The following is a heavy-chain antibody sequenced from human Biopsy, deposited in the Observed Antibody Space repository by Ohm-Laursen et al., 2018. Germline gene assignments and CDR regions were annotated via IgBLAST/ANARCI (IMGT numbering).Heavy chain of an antibody. Sequence: GSSVKVSCNASAYSVGDHRIHWVRQAPGQGLEWMGWIDPKSGGTNYAQKFQGRVTMTRDTSISTTYMELRRLTSDDTAVYYCARDPRYGYGSYFDYWGQGTLVAVSS. D-gene: IGHD3-10*01. J-gene: IGHJ4*02. V-gene: IGHV1-2*02. CDR2: IDPKSGGT. CDR1: AYSVGDHR. CDR3: ARDPRYGYGSYFDY.